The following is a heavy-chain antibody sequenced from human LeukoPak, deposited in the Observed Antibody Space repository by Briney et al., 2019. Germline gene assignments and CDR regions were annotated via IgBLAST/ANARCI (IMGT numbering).Heavy chain of an antibody. V-gene: IGHV3-48*02. D-gene: IGHD6-6*01. CDR3: ARNPASIGDY. J-gene: IGHJ4*02. CDR1: GFTFSTYN. CDR2: ISSGSEII. Sequence: GGSLRLSCAASGFTFSTYNMNWVRQAPEKGLEWVSFISSGSEIIYYADSVKGRFTVSRDNAKNSLYLQMNSLRDEDTAVYYCARNPASIGDYLGQGTLVTVTS.